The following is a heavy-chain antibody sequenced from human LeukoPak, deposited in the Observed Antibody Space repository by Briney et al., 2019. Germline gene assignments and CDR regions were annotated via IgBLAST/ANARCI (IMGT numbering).Heavy chain of an antibody. CDR3: ARTYSGSYYARYYFDY. V-gene: IGHV4-34*01. D-gene: IGHD1-26*01. CDR1: GGSFSGYY. CDR2: INHSGST. J-gene: IGHJ4*02. Sequence: KPSETLSLTCAVYGGSFSGYYWSWIRQPPGKGLEWIGEINHSGSTNYNPSLKSRVTISVDTSKNQFSLKLSSVTAADTAVYYCARTYSGSYYARYYFDYWGQGTLVTVSS.